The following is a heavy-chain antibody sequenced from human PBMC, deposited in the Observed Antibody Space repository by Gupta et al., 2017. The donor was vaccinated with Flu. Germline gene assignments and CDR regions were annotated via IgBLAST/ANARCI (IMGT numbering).Heavy chain of an antibody. CDR2: INAGNGNT. Sequence: QVQLVQSGAEVKKPGASVKVSCKASGYTFTSYAMHWVRQAPGQRLEWMGWINAGNGNTKYSQKFQGRVTITRDTSASTAYMELSSLRSEDTAVYYCAGSGSYLRGNAFDIWGQGTMVTVSS. V-gene: IGHV1-3*01. D-gene: IGHD6-19*01. CDR1: GYTFTSYA. J-gene: IGHJ3*02. CDR3: AGSGSYLRGNAFDI.